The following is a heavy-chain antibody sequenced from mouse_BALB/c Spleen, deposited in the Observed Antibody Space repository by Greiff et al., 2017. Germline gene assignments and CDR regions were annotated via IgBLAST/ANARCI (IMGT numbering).Heavy chain of an antibody. CDR2: IYPGDGDT. Sequence: QVQLQQSGAELVRPGSSVKISCKASGYAFSSYWMNWVKQRPGQGLEWIGQIYPGDGDTNYNGKFKGKATLTADKSSSTAYMQLSSLTSEDSAVYFCARGGSYYGAYWGQGTLVTVSA. CDR3: ARGGSYYGAY. CDR1: GYAFSSYW. V-gene: IGHV1-80*01. D-gene: IGHD2-10*01. J-gene: IGHJ3*01.